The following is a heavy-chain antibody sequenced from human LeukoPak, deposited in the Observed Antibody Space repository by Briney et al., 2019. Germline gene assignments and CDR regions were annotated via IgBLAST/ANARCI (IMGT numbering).Heavy chain of an antibody. CDR1: GGSFSGYY. J-gene: IGHJ5*02. CDR2: INHSGSN. CDR3: ARGWFDP. Sequence: PSETLSLTCAVYGGSFSGYYWSWIRQPPGKGLEWIGEINHSGSNNYNPSLKSRVTISVDTSKNQFSLKLSSVTAADTAVYYCARGWFDPWGQGTLVTVSS. V-gene: IGHV4-34*01.